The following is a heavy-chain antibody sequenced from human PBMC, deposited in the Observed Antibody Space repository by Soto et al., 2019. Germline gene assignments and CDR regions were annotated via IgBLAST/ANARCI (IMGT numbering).Heavy chain of an antibody. D-gene: IGHD6-6*01. CDR2: MNPKNGGT. V-gene: IGHV1-2*07. Sequence: QVQLVQSGAEVKKPWASVKVSCKAFGYKFTGDYVHWVRQAPGQGLEWMGWMNPKNGGTSYAYKFQGRITMTRDTTIDTPYMEPTNTESDDTAMYYCARERQLAAWFEPWGQRTLVTVSS. J-gene: IGHJ5*02. CDR1: GYKFTGDY. CDR3: ARERQLAAWFEP.